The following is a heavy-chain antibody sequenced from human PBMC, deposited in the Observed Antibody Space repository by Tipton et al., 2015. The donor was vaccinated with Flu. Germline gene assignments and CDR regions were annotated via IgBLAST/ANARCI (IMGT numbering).Heavy chain of an antibody. Sequence: SLRLSCAASGFTCSSYAMSWVRQTPGKGLQWVSGISGSALNTYYADSVKGRFTISRDNSKNTLYLQMSSLRAEDTAIYYCAKDECGGTNCFQYFHHWGQGSPVTVSS. CDR2: ISGSALNT. D-gene: IGHD2-15*01. J-gene: IGHJ1*01. CDR3: AKDECGGTNCFQYFHH. CDR1: GFTCSSYA. V-gene: IGHV3-23*01.